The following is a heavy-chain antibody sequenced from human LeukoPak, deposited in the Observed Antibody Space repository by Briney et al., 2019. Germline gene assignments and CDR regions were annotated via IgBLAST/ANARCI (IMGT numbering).Heavy chain of an antibody. Sequence: AVKVSCKASGGTFSSHTISWVRQAPGQGLEWMGRIIPILGIANYAQKFQGRVTITADKSTSTAYMELSSLRSEDTAVYYCARTYCGGDCYSHYYYCGMDVWGQGTTVTVSS. V-gene: IGHV1-69*02. CDR2: IIPILGIA. CDR1: GGTFSSHT. J-gene: IGHJ6*02. CDR3: ARTYCGGDCYSHYYYCGMDV. D-gene: IGHD2-21*02.